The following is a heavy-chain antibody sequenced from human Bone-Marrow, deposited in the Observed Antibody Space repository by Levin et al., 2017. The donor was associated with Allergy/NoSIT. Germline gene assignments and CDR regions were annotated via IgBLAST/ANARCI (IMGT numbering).Heavy chain of an antibody. V-gene: IGHV3-74*01. Sequence: PGGSLRLSCTASGFTLSSDWMHWVHQVPGKGLVWVSRISENGRTINYADSVRGRFTISRDDAKNTLYLQMNSLTDEDTAVYYCARVVASKGFAFDIWGQGTMVTV. D-gene: IGHD5-12*01. CDR2: ISENGRTI. J-gene: IGHJ3*02. CDR3: ARVVASKGFAFDI. CDR1: GFTLSSDW.